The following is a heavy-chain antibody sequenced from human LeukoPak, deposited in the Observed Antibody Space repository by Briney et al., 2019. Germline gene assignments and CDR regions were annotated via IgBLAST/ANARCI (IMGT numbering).Heavy chain of an antibody. CDR3: ARTRGYSYADY. V-gene: IGHV3-30-3*01. CDR1: GFTFSSYA. CDR2: ISYDGSNK. D-gene: IGHD5-18*01. Sequence: GRSLRLSCAASGFTFSSYAMPWVRQAPGKGLEWVAVISYDGSNKYYADSVKGRFTISRDNSKNTLYLQMNSLRAEDTAVYYCARTRGYSYADYWGQGTLVTVSS. J-gene: IGHJ4*02.